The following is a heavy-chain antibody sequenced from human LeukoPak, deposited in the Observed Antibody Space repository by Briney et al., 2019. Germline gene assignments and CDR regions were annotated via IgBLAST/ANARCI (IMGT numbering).Heavy chain of an antibody. V-gene: IGHV1-69*13. CDR1: GGTFTSYA. D-gene: IGHD3-22*01. CDR3: ALKGYDSSGYYRY. Sequence: ASVKVSCKASGGTFTSYAISWVRQAPGQGLEWMGGIIPIFGTANYAQKFQGRVTITADESTSTAYMELSSLRSEDTAVNYCALKGYDSSGYYRYWGQGTLVTVSS. J-gene: IGHJ4*02. CDR2: IIPIFGTA.